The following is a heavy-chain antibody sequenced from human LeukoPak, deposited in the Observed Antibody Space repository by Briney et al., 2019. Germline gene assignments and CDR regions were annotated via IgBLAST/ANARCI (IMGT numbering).Heavy chain of an antibody. CDR2: ITGNGGTT. CDR3: AGMVRGYRSIGAFDI. D-gene: IGHD3-10*01. J-gene: IGHJ3*02. Sequence: GGSLRLSCAASGFSFSNYGMNWVRQAPGKGLEWVSGITGNGGTTYYADSVKGRFTISRDNSKNTLDLQMNSLRAEDTAVYYCAGMVRGYRSIGAFDIWGQGTMVTVSS. CDR1: GFSFSNYG. V-gene: IGHV3-23*01.